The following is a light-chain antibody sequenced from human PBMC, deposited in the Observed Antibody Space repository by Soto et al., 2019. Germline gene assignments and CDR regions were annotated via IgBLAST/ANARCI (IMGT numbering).Light chain of an antibody. CDR2: GAS. V-gene: IGKV1D-12*01. J-gene: IGKJ4*01. CDR3: QQAHIFPLT. Sequence: DIQMTQSPSSVSASVGDRVTITCRARQDVRFWLAWYQQKQGKAPTPLIYGASSLQTGVPSRFIVSGSGTHLTLTITNLQPEDFATYYCQQAHIFPLTFGGGTKVEI. CDR1: QDVRFW.